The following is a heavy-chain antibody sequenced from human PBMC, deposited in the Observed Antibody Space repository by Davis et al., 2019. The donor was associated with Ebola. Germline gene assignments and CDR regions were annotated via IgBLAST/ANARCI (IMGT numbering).Heavy chain of an antibody. D-gene: IGHD6-19*01. CDR2: INPHNGNT. CDR1: GYTFTNYG. J-gene: IGHJ4*02. Sequence: ASVKVSCKASGYTFTNYGITWVRQAPGQGLEWMGWINPHNGNTNYAQNVQGRVTMTTDTSTSTAYMEVGSLKSDDTAVYYCARATFRYNSGWYADYWGQGTLVTVSS. V-gene: IGHV1-18*04. CDR3: ARATFRYNSGWYADY.